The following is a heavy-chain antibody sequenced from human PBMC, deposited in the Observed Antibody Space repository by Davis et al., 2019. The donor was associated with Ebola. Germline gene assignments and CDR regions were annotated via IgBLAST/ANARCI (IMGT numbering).Heavy chain of an antibody. J-gene: IGHJ5*02. CDR1: GGTFSSYA. D-gene: IGHD3-10*01. CDR3: ARASTMVRATNWFDP. V-gene: IGHV1-18*01. CDR2: ISAYNGNT. Sequence: AASVKVSCKASGGTFSSYAISWVRQAPGQGLEWMGWISAYNGNTNYAQKLQGRVTMTTDTSTSTAYMELRSLRSDDTAVYYCARASTMVRATNWFDPWGQGTLVTVSS.